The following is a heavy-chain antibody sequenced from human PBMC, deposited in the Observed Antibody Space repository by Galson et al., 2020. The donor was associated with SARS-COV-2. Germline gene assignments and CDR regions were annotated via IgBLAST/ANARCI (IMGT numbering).Heavy chain of an antibody. CDR2: ISYDGSNK. D-gene: IGHD7-27*01. V-gene: IGHV3-30*01. J-gene: IGHJ4*02. CDR1: GFTFSSYA. CDR3: ARELTGDFDY. Sequence: SLKISCAASGFTFSSYAMHWVRQAPGKGLEWVAVISYDGSNKYYADSVKGRFTISRDNSKNTLYLQMNSLRAEDTAVYYCARELTGDFDYWGQVTLVTVSS.